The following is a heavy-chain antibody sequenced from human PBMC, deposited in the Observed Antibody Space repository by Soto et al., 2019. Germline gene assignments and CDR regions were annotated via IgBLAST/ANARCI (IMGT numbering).Heavy chain of an antibody. CDR1: GGSISSYY. J-gene: IGHJ6*02. Sequence: PSETLSLTCTVSGGSISSYYWSWIRQPPGKDLEWIGYIYYSGSTYYNPSLKSRVNISVDTSKNQFSLKLSSVTAADTAVYYCARGGYYDILTGANYYGMDVWGQGTTVTVSS. V-gene: IGHV4-59*12. D-gene: IGHD3-9*01. CDR2: IYYSGST. CDR3: ARGGYYDILTGANYYGMDV.